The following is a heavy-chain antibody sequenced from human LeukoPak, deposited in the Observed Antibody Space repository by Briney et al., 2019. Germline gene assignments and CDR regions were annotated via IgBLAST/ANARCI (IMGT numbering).Heavy chain of an antibody. Sequence: ASVRVSCKASGYTFTGYYMHWVRQAPGQGLELMGRINSNSGGTNYAQKFQGRVTMTRDTSISTAYMELSSQRSDDTAVYYCARGPYYDFYMDVWGKGTTVTVSS. J-gene: IGHJ6*03. D-gene: IGHD3-3*01. CDR3: ARGPYYDFYMDV. CDR1: GYTFTGYY. V-gene: IGHV1-2*06. CDR2: INSNSGGT.